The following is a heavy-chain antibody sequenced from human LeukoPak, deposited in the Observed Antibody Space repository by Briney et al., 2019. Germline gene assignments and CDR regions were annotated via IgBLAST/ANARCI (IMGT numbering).Heavy chain of an antibody. V-gene: IGHV1-69*05. CDR2: IIPIFGTA. D-gene: IGHD4-23*01. CDR1: GGTFSSYA. Sequence: ASVKVSCKASGGTFSSYAISWVRQAPGQGLEWMGGIIPIFGTANYAQKFQGRVTITTDESTSTAYMELSSLRSEDTAVYYCARAVPTVVTPKYYYYYDMDVWGKGTTVTVSS. J-gene: IGHJ6*03. CDR3: ARAVPTVVTPKYYYYYDMDV.